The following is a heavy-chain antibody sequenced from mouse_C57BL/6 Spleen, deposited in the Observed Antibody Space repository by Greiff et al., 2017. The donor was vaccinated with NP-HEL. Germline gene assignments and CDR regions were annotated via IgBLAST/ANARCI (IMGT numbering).Heavy chain of an antibody. V-gene: IGHV7-4*01. J-gene: IGHJ2*01. CDR2: IRNKANGYTT. CDR3: VKAVDGTGYFDY. Sequence: EVNVVESGGGLVQPGASLRLSCAASGFTFTDYYMSWVRQPPGKAPEWLALIRNKANGYTTEYTASVKGRFTISSDNSQNILYLQLNTLRAEDSATYSFVKAVDGTGYFDYWGQGTTLTVSS. D-gene: IGHD4-1*01. CDR1: GFTFTDYY.